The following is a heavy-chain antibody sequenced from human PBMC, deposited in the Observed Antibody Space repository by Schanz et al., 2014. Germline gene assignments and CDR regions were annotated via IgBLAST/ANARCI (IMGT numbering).Heavy chain of an antibody. J-gene: IGHJ5*02. V-gene: IGHV3-74*02. CDR1: GFTFSTYA. D-gene: IGHD3-16*01. CDR3: ARGAGGLDT. Sequence: VQLVESGGGVVQPGRSLRLSCAASGFTFSTYAMHWVRQGPGSGLVWVSHINNAGSDTTYADSVKGRFTISRDNTRNTLYLQMNSLSAEDTAVYYCARGAGGLDTWGQGTPVTVSS. CDR2: INNAGSDT.